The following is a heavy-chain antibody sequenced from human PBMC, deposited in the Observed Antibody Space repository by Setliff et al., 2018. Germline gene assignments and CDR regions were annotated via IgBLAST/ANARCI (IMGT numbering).Heavy chain of an antibody. D-gene: IGHD3-10*01. CDR2: ISAYIGNT. V-gene: IGHV1-18*01. CDR1: GYTFTSYG. Sequence: ASVKVSCKASGYTFTSYGISWVRQAPGQGLEWMGWISAYIGNTNYAQKLQGRVTMTTDTSTSTAYMELRSLRSDDTAVYYCARDPGWFGELLGYFDYWGQGTLVTVAS. J-gene: IGHJ4*02. CDR3: ARDPGWFGELLGYFDY.